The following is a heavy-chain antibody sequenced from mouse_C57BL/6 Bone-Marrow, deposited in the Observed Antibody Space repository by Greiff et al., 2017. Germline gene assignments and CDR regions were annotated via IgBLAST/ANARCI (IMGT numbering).Heavy chain of an antibody. J-gene: IGHJ2*02. CDR2: IYPGDGDT. CDR1: GYAFSSYW. Sequence: QVQLQQSGAELVKPGASVKISCKASGYAFSSYWMNWVKQRPGQGLEWIGQIYPGDGDTNYNGKFKGKATLTADKSSSTAYMQLSSLTSEDSAVYFCARGLRGGYYFDYWGQGTSLTVSS. D-gene: IGHD2-4*01. V-gene: IGHV1-80*01. CDR3: ARGLRGGYYFDY.